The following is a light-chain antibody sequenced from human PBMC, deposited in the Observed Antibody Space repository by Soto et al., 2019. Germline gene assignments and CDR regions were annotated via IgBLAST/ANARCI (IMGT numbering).Light chain of an antibody. Sequence: DIQITQAPSTLSASEGDRVTITCRASESISTWLAWYQQKPGKAPNLLIYKASSLESGVPSRFSGSGSGTEFTLSISSLQPDDFATYYCQQYNIYPWTFGQGSKVDI. CDR2: KAS. CDR3: QQYNIYPWT. J-gene: IGKJ1*01. V-gene: IGKV1-5*03. CDR1: ESISTW.